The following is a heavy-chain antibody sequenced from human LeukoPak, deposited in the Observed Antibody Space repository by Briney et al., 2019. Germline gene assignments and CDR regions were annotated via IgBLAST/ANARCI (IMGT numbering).Heavy chain of an antibody. CDR2: IYHSGST. D-gene: IGHD2-15*01. CDR3: ASGGTVYCSGGSCYDY. J-gene: IGHJ4*02. V-gene: IGHV4-4*02. Sequence: SGTLSLTCAVSGGSISSSNWWSWVRQPPGKGLEWIGEIYHSGSTNYNPSLKSRVTISVDKSKNRFSLKLSSVTAADTAVYYCASGGTVYCSGGSCYDYWGQGTLVTVSS. CDR1: GGSISSSNW.